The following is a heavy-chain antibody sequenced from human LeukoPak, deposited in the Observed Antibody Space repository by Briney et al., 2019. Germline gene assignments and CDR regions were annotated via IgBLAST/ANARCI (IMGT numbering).Heavy chain of an antibody. D-gene: IGHD3-10*01. Sequence: GGSLRLSCAASKFILSDYGMHWVRQAPGEGLEWVAFIWYDGSDEYYADSVKGRFTISRDNSENTLYLQINSLTIEDTAVYYCAKGGGELGSGSLDYWGQGTLVTVSS. V-gene: IGHV3-30*02. CDR3: AKGGGELGSGSLDY. J-gene: IGHJ4*02. CDR1: KFILSDYG. CDR2: IWYDGSDE.